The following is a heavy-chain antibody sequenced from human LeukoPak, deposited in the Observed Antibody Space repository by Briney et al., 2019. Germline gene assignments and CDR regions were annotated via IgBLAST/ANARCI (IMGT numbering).Heavy chain of an antibody. CDR3: ARSAYYYGSGRDY. D-gene: IGHD3-10*01. V-gene: IGHV4-38-2*02. J-gene: IGHJ4*02. CDR2: IYYSGIT. CDR1: GYSISSNYY. Sequence: SETLSLTCTVSGYSISSNYYWGWIRQPPGKGLEWIGSIYYSGITYYNPSLKSRVSISIDTSKNQFSLKLSSVTAADTAVYYCARSAYYYGSGRDYWGQGTLVTVSS.